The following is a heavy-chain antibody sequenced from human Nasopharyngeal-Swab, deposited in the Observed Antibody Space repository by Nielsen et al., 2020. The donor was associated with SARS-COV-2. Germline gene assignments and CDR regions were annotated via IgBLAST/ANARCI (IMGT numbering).Heavy chain of an antibody. CDR3: ARGGSSLGANLEDP. CDR1: GYTFINHD. Sequence: ASVKVSCKASGYTFINHDINWVRQSTGQGFEWMGWMTPNSGNTGYAQKFQGRVTMTRNTSTRTAYLELRSLRSEDTAVYYCARGGSSLGANLEDPWGQGTLVIVSS. V-gene: IGHV1-8*01. D-gene: IGHD3-10*01. J-gene: IGHJ5*02. CDR2: MTPNSGNT.